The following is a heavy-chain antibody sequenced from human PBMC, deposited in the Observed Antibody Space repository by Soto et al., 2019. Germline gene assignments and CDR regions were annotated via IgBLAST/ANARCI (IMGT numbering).Heavy chain of an antibody. J-gene: IGHJ4*02. CDR1: GFTFSSYA. Sequence: PGGSLRLSCAASGFTFSSYAMSWVRQAPGKGLEWVSAISGSGGSTYYADSVKGRFTISRDNSKNTLYLQMNSLRAEDTAVYYCAKEQTSTGYYDILTGYSPFDYRGQRTLVTVSS. V-gene: IGHV3-23*01. CDR2: ISGSGGST. CDR3: AKEQTSTGYYDILTGYSPFDY. D-gene: IGHD3-9*01.